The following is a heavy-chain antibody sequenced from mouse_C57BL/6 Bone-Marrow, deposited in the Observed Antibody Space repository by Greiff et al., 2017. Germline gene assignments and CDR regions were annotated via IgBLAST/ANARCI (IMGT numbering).Heavy chain of an antibody. CDR3: ARSWILEAMDY. CDR1: GYTFTSYG. CDR2: IYPRSGNT. J-gene: IGHJ4*01. Sequence: QVQLQQSGAELARPGASVKLSCKASGYTFTSYGISWVKQRTGQGLEWIGEIYPRSGNTYYNEKFKGKATLTADKSSSTAYMELRSLTSEDSTVYFCARSWILEAMDYWGQGTSVTVSS. V-gene: IGHV1-81*01. D-gene: IGHD2-3*01.